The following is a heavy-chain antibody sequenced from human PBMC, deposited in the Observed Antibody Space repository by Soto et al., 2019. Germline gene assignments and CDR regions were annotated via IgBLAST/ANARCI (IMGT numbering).Heavy chain of an antibody. V-gene: IGHV2-5*02. D-gene: IGHD1-20*01. CDR2: VYWDDDK. CDR3: ARRRQSHRNWNTGDFDF. CDR1: GFSVSTTGVG. Sequence: QITLKESGPTLVKPTETLTLTCNFSGFSVSTTGVGVGWIRQAPGKALEWLVFVYWDDDKRYSPSLRSRLTITKDTSKNQVVLTTSYMEPVDTGTYYCARRRQSHRNWNTGDFDFWGQGILVTVSS. J-gene: IGHJ4*02.